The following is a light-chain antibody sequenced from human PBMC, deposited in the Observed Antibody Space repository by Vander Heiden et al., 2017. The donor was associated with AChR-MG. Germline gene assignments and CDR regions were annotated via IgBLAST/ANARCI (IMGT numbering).Light chain of an antibody. CDR1: QSVSSY. J-gene: IGKJ4*01. CDR2: DAS. V-gene: IGKV3-11*01. CDR3: QHRSNWPLT. Sequence: EIVLTQSPATLSLSPGERSTLSCRASQSVSSYLAWYQQKPGQAPRLLIYDASNRATGIPARFSGSGSGTDFTLTISSLEPEDFAVYYCQHRSNWPLTFGGGTKVEIK.